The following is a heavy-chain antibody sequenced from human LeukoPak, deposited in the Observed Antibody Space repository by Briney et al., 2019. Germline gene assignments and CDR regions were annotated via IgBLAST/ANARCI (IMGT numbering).Heavy chain of an antibody. CDR1: GFTFSNAW. V-gene: IGHV3-15*01. J-gene: IGHJ4*02. CDR3: ARVNSGSYRDFDY. CDR2: IKSKTDGGTT. D-gene: IGHD1-26*01. Sequence: GGSLRLSCAASGFTFSNAWMSWVRQAPGKGLEWVGRIKSKTDGGTTDYAAPVKGRFTISRDDSENTLYLQMNSLKTEDTAVYYCARVNSGSYRDFDYWGQGTLVTVSS.